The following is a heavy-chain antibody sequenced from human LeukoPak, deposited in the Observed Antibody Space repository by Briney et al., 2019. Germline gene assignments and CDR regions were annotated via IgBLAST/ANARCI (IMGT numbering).Heavy chain of an antibody. J-gene: IGHJ4*02. CDR1: GFSFSSYW. CDR2: IKEDGSEK. Sequence: GGSLRLSCEASGFSFSSYWMNWVRQAPGKGLEWVANIKEDGSEKYYAASVKGRFTISRDNAKNSLYLQVNSLRAEDTAIYYCARDLGSYSSGWYMGFDYWGQGTLVTVSS. CDR3: ARDLGSYSSGWYMGFDY. V-gene: IGHV3-7*01. D-gene: IGHD6-19*01.